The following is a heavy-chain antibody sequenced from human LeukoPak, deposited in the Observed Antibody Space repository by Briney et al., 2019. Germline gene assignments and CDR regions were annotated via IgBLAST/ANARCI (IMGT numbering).Heavy chain of an antibody. CDR2: ISSSSSTI. CDR1: GFTFSSYS. D-gene: IGHD6-19*01. Sequence: GGSLRLSCAASGFTFSSYSMNWVRQAPGKGLERVSYISSSSSTIYYADSVKGRFTISRDNAKNSLYLQMYSLRDEDTAVYYCAGKGYSSGCFDPWGQGTLVTVSS. J-gene: IGHJ5*02. V-gene: IGHV3-48*02. CDR3: AGKGYSSGCFDP.